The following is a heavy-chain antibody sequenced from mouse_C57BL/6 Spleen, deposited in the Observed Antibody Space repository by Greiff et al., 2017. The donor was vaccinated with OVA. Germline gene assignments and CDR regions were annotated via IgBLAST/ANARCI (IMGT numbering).Heavy chain of an antibody. D-gene: IGHD2-3*01. CDR3: AGGYYDFYFDD. Sequence: VQLQQSGPELVKPGASVTMSCKASGYTFTDYDMHWVKQSPGKSLEWIGYINPNNGGTSYNQKFKGKATMTVNKSSSTAYMELRSLTSEDSAVYYCAGGYYDFYFDDWGKGTTLTVSS. CDR2: INPNNGGT. J-gene: IGHJ2*01. CDR1: GYTFTDYD. V-gene: IGHV1-22*01.